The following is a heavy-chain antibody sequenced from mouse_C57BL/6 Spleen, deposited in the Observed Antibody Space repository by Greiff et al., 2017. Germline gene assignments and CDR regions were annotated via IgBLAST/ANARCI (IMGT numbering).Heavy chain of an antibody. CDR2: INPNNGGT. J-gene: IGHJ1*03. D-gene: IGHD1-1*01. V-gene: IGHV1-22*01. CDR3: ARRDYYGRSWYCDV. CDR1: GYTFTDYN. Sequence: VQLQQSGPELVKPGASVKMSCKASGYTFTDYNMHWVKQSHGKSLEWIGYINPNNGGTSYNPKFKGKATLTVNKSSSTAYMELSSLTSEDSAVYYCARRDYYGRSWYCDVWGTGTTVTVSS.